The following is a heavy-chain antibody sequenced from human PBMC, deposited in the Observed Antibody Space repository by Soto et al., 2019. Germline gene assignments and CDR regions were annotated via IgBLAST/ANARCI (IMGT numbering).Heavy chain of an antibody. CDR3: AKDRKSGSGWYWDY. CDR1: GFTFSNFA. J-gene: IGHJ4*02. D-gene: IGHD6-19*01. Sequence: EVQLLESVGALVQPGGSLRLSCAASGFTFSNFAMSWVRQAPGKGLEWVSAISGSGTSTYDADSVKGRFSISRDNSKNTLYLQMNSLRAEDTAVYYCAKDRKSGSGWYWDYWGQGTLVTVSS. V-gene: IGHV3-23*01. CDR2: ISGSGTST.